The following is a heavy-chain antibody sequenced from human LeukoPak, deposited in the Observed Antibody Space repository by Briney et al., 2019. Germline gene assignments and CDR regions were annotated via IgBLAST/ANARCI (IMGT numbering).Heavy chain of an antibody. J-gene: IGHJ4*02. CDR1: GGSINSYY. CDR2: ISYSGST. CDR3: ARGNAN. Sequence: SETLSLTCTVSGGSINSYYWSWIRQPPGKGLEWIGYISYSGSTNYNPSLKSRVSISVDKSKNQFFLKLNSVTAVDTALYYCARGNANWGQGTLVTVSS. V-gene: IGHV4-59*01.